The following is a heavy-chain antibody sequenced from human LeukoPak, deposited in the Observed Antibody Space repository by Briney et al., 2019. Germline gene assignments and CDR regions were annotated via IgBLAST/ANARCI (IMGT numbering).Heavy chain of an antibody. D-gene: IGHD2-21*02. CDR2: VNPNSGNT. CDR1: GYTFTSYD. V-gene: IGHV1-8*01. Sequence: GASVKVSCKASGYTFTSYDINWVRQATGQGLEWMGWVNPNSGNTGYAQKFQGRVTMTRNTSISTAYMELSSLRSEDTAVYYCARGPTLEHCGGDCYKYWGQGTLVTVAP. CDR3: ARGPTLEHCGGDCYKY. J-gene: IGHJ4*02.